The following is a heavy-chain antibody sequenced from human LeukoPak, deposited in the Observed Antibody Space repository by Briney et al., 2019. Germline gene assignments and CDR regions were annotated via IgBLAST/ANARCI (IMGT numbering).Heavy chain of an antibody. V-gene: IGHV1-18*01. J-gene: IGHJ4*02. D-gene: IGHD4-11*01. CDR3: ARAQTTLLLDY. CDR2: ISAHNGNT. CDR1: GYIFTSYG. Sequence: PQASVKVSCKASGYIFTSYGIIWVRQAPGQGLQWMGWISAHNGNTNYAQKLQGRVTMTTDTSTSTVYMELRSLRSDDTAVYYCARAQTTLLLDYWGQGTLVTVSS.